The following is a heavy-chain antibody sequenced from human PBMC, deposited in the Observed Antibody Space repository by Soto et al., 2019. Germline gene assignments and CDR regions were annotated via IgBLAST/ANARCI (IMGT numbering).Heavy chain of an antibody. Sequence: WISQKKRKGLEWVGRIKSKTDGGTTDYAAPVKGRFTISRDDSKNTLYLQMNSLKTEDTAVYYCTTIEYGGSPGEDDAFDIWGQGTMVTVSS. CDR3: TTIEYGGSPGEDDAFDI. V-gene: IGHV3-15*01. J-gene: IGHJ3*02. CDR2: IKSKTDGGTT. D-gene: IGHD4-17*01.